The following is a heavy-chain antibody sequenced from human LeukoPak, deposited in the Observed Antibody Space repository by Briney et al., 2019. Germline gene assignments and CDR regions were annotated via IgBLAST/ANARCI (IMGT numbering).Heavy chain of an antibody. V-gene: IGHV4-59*06. J-gene: IGHJ4*02. CDR1: GGSISSYY. D-gene: IGHD3-10*01. Sequence: SETLSLTCTVSGGSISSYYWSWIRQPPGKGLELIGYIHYSGSTYYNPSLKSRVTISVDTSENQFSLKLSSVTAADTAVYYCARYGSGSPYYFDCWGQGSLVAVSS. CDR2: IHYSGST. CDR3: ARYGSGSPYYFDC.